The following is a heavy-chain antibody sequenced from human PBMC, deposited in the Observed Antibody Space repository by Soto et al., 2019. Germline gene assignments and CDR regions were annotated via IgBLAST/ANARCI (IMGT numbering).Heavy chain of an antibody. D-gene: IGHD2-21*01. J-gene: IGHJ4*02. CDR1: GFSLSTSGVG. CDR2: IFWNDDK. CDR3: ARRGEQASQPFDS. V-gene: IGHV2-5*01. Sequence: QITLKESGPTLVKPTQTLTLTCAFSGFSLSTSGVGGGWIRQPPGKALEWLAVIFWNDDKRYSPSVKSRLTITKDTTRNQVVLTMTNMDPVDTGTYYCARRGEQASQPFDSWGQGSLVTVS.